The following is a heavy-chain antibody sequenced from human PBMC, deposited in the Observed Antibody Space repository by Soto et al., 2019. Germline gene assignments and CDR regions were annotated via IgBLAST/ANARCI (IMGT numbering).Heavy chain of an antibody. CDR1: GFTFSSYG. D-gene: IGHD2-15*01. CDR3: AKDGRAAAADYYYYMDV. Sequence: GGSLRLSCAASGFTFSSYGMHWVRQAPGKGLEWVAVISYDGSNKYYADSVKGRFTISRDNSKNTLYLQMNSLRAEDTAVYYCAKDGRAAAADYYYYMDVWGKGTTVTVSS. CDR2: ISYDGSNK. J-gene: IGHJ6*03. V-gene: IGHV3-30*18.